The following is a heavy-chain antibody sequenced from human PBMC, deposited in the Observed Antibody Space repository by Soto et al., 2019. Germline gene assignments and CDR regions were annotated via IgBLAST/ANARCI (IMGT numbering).Heavy chain of an antibody. V-gene: IGHV3-53*01. J-gene: IGHJ3*02. CDR2: IYIADGT. Sequence: DVQVVESGGGLIQPGGSLRLSCAASGFTVNGKKYMTWVRQAPGKGLEWVSAIYIADGTFYADSVKGRFTVSIDSSKNTVYLQMNNLSPEDTAVYYCATWLLREHAFDIWGLGTMVTVSS. CDR1: GFTVNGKKY. D-gene: IGHD2-15*01. CDR3: ATWLLREHAFDI.